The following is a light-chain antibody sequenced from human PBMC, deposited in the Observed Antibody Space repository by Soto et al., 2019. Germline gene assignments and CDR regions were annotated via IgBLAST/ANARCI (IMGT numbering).Light chain of an antibody. J-gene: IGKJ1*01. Sequence: EIVLTQSPATLSLSPGERATLPCRASQSVGDSLAWYQHKPGLAPRLLISDASYRATGIPARFSGSGSGTDFTLTISSLEPEDVAVYYCQQRNSGWTFGRGTKVDI. CDR3: QQRNSGWT. CDR2: DAS. V-gene: IGKV3-11*01. CDR1: QSVGDS.